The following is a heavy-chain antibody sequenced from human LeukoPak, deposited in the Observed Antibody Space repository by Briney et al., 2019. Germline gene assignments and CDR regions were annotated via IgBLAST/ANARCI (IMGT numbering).Heavy chain of an antibody. Sequence: RASVKVSCKASGYTFTSYDINWVRQATGQGLEWMGWMNPNSGNTGYAQKFQGRVTMTRNTSISTAYMELSSLRSEDTAVYYCARKLLRLGELSYWGQGTLVTVSS. J-gene: IGHJ4*02. CDR2: MNPNSGNT. D-gene: IGHD3-16*01. CDR1: GYTFTSYD. CDR3: ARKLLRLGELSY. V-gene: IGHV1-8*01.